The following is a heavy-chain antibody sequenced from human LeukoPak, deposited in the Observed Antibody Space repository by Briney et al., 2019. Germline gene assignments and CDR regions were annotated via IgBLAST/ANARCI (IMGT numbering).Heavy chain of an antibody. V-gene: IGHV3-11*05. J-gene: IGHJ4*02. Sequence: GWSLRLSCAASRFTFRHYFWNWIRQAPWKGLDWVLYMSSSSNYTNYGDSVKGRFTISRDNAKNSLYLQMNSQRAEDTAVYYCAREGPRDSGWYGYWGQGTRVTVSS. CDR3: AREGPRDSGWYGY. CDR1: RFTFRHYF. D-gene: IGHD6-19*01. CDR2: MSSSSNYT.